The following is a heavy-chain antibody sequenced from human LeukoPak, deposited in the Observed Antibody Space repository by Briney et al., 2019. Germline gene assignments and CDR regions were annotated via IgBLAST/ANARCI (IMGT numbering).Heavy chain of an antibody. J-gene: IGHJ5*02. CDR1: GGSISSSSYY. CDR3: ARTKRKGLYYYGSGSYQNWFDP. CDR2: IYYSGST. D-gene: IGHD3-10*01. V-gene: IGHV4-39*07. Sequence: SETLSLTCTVSGGSISSSSYYWGWIRQPPGKGLEWIGSIYYSGSTYYNPSLKSRVTISVDTSKNQFSLKLSSVTAADTAVYFCARTKRKGLYYYGSGSYQNWFDPWGQGTLVTVSS.